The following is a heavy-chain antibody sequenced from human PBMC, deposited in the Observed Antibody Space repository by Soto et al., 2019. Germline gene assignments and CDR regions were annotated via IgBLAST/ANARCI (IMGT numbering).Heavy chain of an antibody. CDR2: INHSGST. Sequence: QVQLQQWGAGLLKPSETLSLTCAVYGGSFSGYYWSWIRQPPGKGLEWIGEINHSGSTNYNPSLKIRVTISVDTSKNQFSLKLSSVTAADTAVYYCARGNYIGWNRYFDYWGQGTLVTVSS. J-gene: IGHJ4*02. D-gene: IGHD1-1*01. CDR1: GGSFSGYY. V-gene: IGHV4-34*01. CDR3: ARGNYIGWNRYFDY.